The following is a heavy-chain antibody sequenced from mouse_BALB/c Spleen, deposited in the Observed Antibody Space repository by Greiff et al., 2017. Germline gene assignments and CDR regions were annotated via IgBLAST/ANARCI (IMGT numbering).Heavy chain of an antibody. J-gene: IGHJ2*01. CDR2: ISYSGST. V-gene: IGHV3-2*02. D-gene: IGHD2-1*01. Sequence: EVKLMESGPGLVKPSQSLSLTCTVTGYSITSDYAWNWLRQFPGNKLEWMGYISYSGSTSYNPSLKSRISITRDTSKNQFFLQLNSVTTEDTATYYCARRGNYEGDFDYWGQGTTLTVSS. CDR1: GYSITSDYA. CDR3: ARRGNYEGDFDY.